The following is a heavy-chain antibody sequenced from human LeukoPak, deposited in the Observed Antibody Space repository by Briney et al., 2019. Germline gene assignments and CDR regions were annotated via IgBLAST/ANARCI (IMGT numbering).Heavy chain of an antibody. CDR2: INHSGST. CDR1: GGSFSGYY. J-gene: IGHJ4*02. Sequence: SETLSLTCAVYGGSFSGYYWSWIRQPPGKGLEWIGEINHSGSTNYNPSLKSRVTISVDTSKNQFSLKLSSVTAADTAVYYCARRPGAVVVAAAEIFDYWGQGTLVTVSS. CDR3: ARRPGAVVVAAAEIFDY. D-gene: IGHD2-15*01. V-gene: IGHV4-34*01.